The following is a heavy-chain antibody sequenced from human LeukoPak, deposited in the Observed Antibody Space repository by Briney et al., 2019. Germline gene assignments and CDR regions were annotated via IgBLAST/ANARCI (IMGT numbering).Heavy chain of an antibody. J-gene: IGHJ4*02. Sequence: PGRSLRLSCAASGFTFSSYAMHWVRQAPGKGLEWVAVISYDGSNKYYADSVKGRFTISRDNSKNTLYLQMNSLRAEDTAVYYCAKSLELTYWGQGTLVTVSS. CDR2: ISYDGSNK. V-gene: IGHV3-30-3*02. D-gene: IGHD1-7*01. CDR1: GFTFSSYA. CDR3: AKSLELTY.